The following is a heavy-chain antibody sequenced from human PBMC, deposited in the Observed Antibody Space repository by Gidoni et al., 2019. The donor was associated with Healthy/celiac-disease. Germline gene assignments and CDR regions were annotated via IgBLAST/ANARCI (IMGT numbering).Heavy chain of an antibody. J-gene: IGHJ3*02. CDR3: ARTKLRADAFDI. V-gene: IGHV3-21*01. Sequence: YYADSVKGRFTISRDNAKNSLYLQMNSLRAEDTAVYYCARTKLRADAFDIWGQGTMVTVSS. D-gene: IGHD4-17*01.